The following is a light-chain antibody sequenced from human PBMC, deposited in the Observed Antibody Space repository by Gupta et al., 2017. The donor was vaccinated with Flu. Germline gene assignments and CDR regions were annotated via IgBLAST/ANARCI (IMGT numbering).Light chain of an antibody. Sequence: QSMLTLPPSVSGAPGPGITISCTGSSSNIGAGYYVHWYQQVPETAPKLLLYSNTNRPSGVPDRFSGSKSGESASLAISGLQAEDEADYYCQSFDSSLSVVFGGGTKLTVL. CDR2: SNT. J-gene: IGLJ2*01. V-gene: IGLV1-40*01. CDR3: QSFDSSLSVV. CDR1: SSNIGAGYY.